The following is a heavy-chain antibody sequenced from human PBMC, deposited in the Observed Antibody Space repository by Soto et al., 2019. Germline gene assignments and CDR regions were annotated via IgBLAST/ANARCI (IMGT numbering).Heavy chain of an antibody. Sequence: GGSLRLSCAASGFTFSSYAMSWVRQAPGKGLEWVSAISGSGGGTYYADSVKGRFTISRDNSKNTLYLQMNSLRAEDTAVYYCAKGEQWLVRGVGMDVWGQGTTVTVSS. CDR3: AKGEQWLVRGVGMDV. D-gene: IGHD6-19*01. J-gene: IGHJ6*02. V-gene: IGHV3-23*01. CDR1: GFTFSSYA. CDR2: ISGSGGGT.